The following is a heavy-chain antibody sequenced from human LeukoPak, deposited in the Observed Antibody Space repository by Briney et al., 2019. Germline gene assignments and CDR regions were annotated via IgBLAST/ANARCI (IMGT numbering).Heavy chain of an antibody. V-gene: IGHV3-66*01. J-gene: IGHJ4*02. CDR1: GFTVSSNY. CDR2: IYSGGST. CDR3: AKFPYYYDSSVGEFDY. Sequence: GGSLRLSCAASGFTVSSNYMSWVRQAPGKGLEWVSVIYSGGSTYYADSVKGRFTISRDNSKNTLYLQMNSLRAEDTAVYYCAKFPYYYDSSVGEFDYWGQGTLVTVSS. D-gene: IGHD3-22*01.